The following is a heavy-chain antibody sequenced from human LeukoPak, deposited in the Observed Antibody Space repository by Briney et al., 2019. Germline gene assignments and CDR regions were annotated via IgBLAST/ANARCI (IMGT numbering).Heavy chain of an antibody. Sequence: PGGSLRLSCTASGFSFSKYGMHWVRQAPGKGLEWVAVISYDGSNKYYADSVKGRFTISRDNSKNTLYLQMNSLRAEDTAVYYCARYSSKIGYDFWSGYLDYWGQGTLVTVSS. CDR3: ARYSSKIGYDFWSGYLDY. D-gene: IGHD3-3*01. J-gene: IGHJ4*02. CDR2: ISYDGSNK. CDR1: GFSFSKYG. V-gene: IGHV3-30*19.